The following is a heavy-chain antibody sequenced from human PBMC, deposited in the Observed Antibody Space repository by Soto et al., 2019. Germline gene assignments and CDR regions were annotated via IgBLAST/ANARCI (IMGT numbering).Heavy chain of an antibody. V-gene: IGHV4-34*01. CDR3: ARLLDDYGDPCFDY. CDR1: GGSFSGYY. CDR2: INHSGST. D-gene: IGHD4-17*01. J-gene: IGHJ4*02. Sequence: SETLSLTCAVYGGSFSGYYWSWIRQPPGKGLEWIGEINHSGSTNYNPSLKSRGTISVDTCKNQFSLKLSSVTAADTAVYYCARLLDDYGDPCFDYWGQGTLVTVSS.